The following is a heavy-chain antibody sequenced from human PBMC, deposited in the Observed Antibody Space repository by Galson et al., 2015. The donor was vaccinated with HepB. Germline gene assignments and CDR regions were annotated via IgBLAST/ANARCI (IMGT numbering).Heavy chain of an antibody. Sequence: PALVKPTQTLTLTCTFSGFSLRSTGVGVGWIRQPPGKALEWLALIYWDDDKRYSPSLKSRLTITKDTSKNQVVLTMTNMDPVDTATYYCAHQGVDCSSTSCYEVYWGQGTLVTVSS. J-gene: IGHJ4*02. CDR3: AHQGVDCSSTSCYEVY. CDR1: GFSLRSTGVG. V-gene: IGHV2-5*02. CDR2: IYWDDDK. D-gene: IGHD2-2*01.